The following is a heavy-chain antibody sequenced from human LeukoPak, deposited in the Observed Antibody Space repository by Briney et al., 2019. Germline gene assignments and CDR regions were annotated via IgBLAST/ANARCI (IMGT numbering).Heavy chain of an antibody. CDR1: GFTFSSYA. V-gene: IGHV3-30-3*01. Sequence: GGSLRLSCAASGFTFSSYAMHWVRQAPGKGLEWVAVISYDGSNKYYADPVKGRFTISRDNSKNTLYLQMNSLRAEDTAVYYCARGFPARGSGSYRDYFDYWGQGTLVTVSS. J-gene: IGHJ4*02. CDR2: ISYDGSNK. CDR3: ARGFPARGSGSYRDYFDY. D-gene: IGHD3-10*01.